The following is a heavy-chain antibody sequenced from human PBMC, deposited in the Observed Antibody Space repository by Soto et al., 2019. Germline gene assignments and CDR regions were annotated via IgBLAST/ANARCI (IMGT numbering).Heavy chain of an antibody. CDR1: GGTFSNFA. D-gene: IGHD6-25*01. CDR2: IIPIDATV. Sequence: QVQLVQSGAEVKKPGSSVKVSCKASGGTFSNFALISWVRQAPGQGLEWMGGIIPIDATVNYAQKFQGRITLTADESTNTACVDLGSLSSEDTGVYYCARDLIGCGYTYGDVWGQGTTVTVSS. J-gene: IGHJ6*01. V-gene: IGHV1-69*12. CDR3: ARDLIGCGYTYGDV.